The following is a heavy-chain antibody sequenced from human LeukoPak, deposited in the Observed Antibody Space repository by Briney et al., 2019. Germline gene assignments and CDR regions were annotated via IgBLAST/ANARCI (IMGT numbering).Heavy chain of an antibody. CDR1: GFTFSSYA. CDR3: AKRPTRATDGQFDY. V-gene: IGHV3-23*01. CDR2: ISGRGDDT. Sequence: GGSLRLSCAASGFTFSSYAMSWFRQAPGKGLEWVSSISGRGDDTHYADSVKGRFTISRDNSKNTLYLQMISLRAEDTAKYFCAKRPTRATDGQFDYWGQGTLVTVSS. D-gene: IGHD5-24*01. J-gene: IGHJ4*02.